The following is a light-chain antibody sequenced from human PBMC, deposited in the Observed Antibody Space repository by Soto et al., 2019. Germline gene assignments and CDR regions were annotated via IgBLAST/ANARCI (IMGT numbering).Light chain of an antibody. CDR1: QSVSSY. CDR2: DAF. V-gene: IGKV3-11*01. CDR3: QQRSNWPRT. J-gene: IGKJ1*01. Sequence: EIVLTQSPATLSLSPGERATLSCRASQSVSSYLAWYQQKPGQAPRLLIFDAFNRAPGIPARFSGSGSGTEFTLTISRLEPEDFAVYYCQQRSNWPRTFGQGTKVEI.